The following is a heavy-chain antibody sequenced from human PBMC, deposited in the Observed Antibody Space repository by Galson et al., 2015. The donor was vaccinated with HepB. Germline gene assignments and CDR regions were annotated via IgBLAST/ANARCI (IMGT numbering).Heavy chain of an antibody. J-gene: IGHJ6*03. CDR1: GGTFSSYA. CDR3: ARVGDYSNYVGRNYYYYYMDV. V-gene: IGHV1-69*05. CDR2: IIPIFGTA. Sequence: SVKVSCKASGGTFSSYAISWVRQAPGQGLEWMGGIIPIFGTANYAQKFQGRVTITRDTSASTAYMELSSLRSEDTAVYYRARVGDYSNYVGRNYYYYYMDVWGKGTTVTVSS. D-gene: IGHD4-11*01.